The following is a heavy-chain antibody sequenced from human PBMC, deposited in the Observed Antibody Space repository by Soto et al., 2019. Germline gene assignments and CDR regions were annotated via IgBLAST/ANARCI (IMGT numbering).Heavy chain of an antibody. CDR3: ARAQLLPDDAFDA. V-gene: IGHV3-74*01. D-gene: IGHD2-2*01. J-gene: IGHJ3*01. CDR1: GFTFSNFW. Sequence: GGSLRLSCAASGFTFSNFWMHWVRQAPGKGPVWVSRINGDGSSTSHADSVKGRFTISRDNAENTLFLQMSGLRAEDTAVYYCARAQLLPDDAFDAWGRGPVVTVSS. CDR2: INGDGSST.